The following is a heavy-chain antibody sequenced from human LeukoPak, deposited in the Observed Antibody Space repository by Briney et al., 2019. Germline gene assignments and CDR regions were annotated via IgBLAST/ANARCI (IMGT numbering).Heavy chain of an antibody. CDR2: IDHSGWT. Sequence: PSETLSLTCAVYGGFFGGYYWTWIRQSPGKGLEWIGEIDHSGWTNYNPSLESRVTISLDASRTQFPLKMNSLTAADTAVYFCARSLLWPTGASESWGQGTTVTVSS. V-gene: IGHV4-34*01. CDR1: GGFFGGYY. CDR3: ARSLLWPTGASES. D-gene: IGHD2-8*02. J-gene: IGHJ3*02.